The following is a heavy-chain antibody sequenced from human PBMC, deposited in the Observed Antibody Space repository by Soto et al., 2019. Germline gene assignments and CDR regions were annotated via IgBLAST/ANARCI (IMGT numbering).Heavy chain of an antibody. Sequence: QVQLVQSGAEVKKPGSSVKVSCKASGGTFSSYAISWVRQAPGQGLEWMGGIIPIFGTANYAQKFQGRVTITADESTITPYLELSSLRSEYTAVYYYARDPGGYCSGGSCYAYYYYYYGMDAWGQGTTVTVSS. V-gene: IGHV1-69*01. CDR2: IIPIFGTA. CDR1: GGTFSSYA. D-gene: IGHD2-15*01. J-gene: IGHJ6*02. CDR3: ARDPGGYCSGGSCYAYYYYYYGMDA.